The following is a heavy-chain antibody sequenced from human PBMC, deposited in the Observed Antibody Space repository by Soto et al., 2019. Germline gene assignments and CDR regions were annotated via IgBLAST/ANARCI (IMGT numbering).Heavy chain of an antibody. CDR3: ARDPGGTDFAELTSYFDY. J-gene: IGHJ4*02. D-gene: IGHD3-3*01. Sequence: QVQLVESGGGVVQPGRSLRLSCAASGFTFSSYAMHWVRQAPGKGLEWVAVISYDGSNKYYADSVKGRFTISRDNSKSTLYLQMNSLRAEDTAVYYCARDPGGTDFAELTSYFDYWGQGTLVTASS. CDR2: ISYDGSNK. CDR1: GFTFSSYA. V-gene: IGHV3-30-3*01.